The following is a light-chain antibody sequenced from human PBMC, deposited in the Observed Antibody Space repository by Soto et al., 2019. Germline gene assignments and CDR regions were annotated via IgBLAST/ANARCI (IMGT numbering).Light chain of an antibody. CDR1: QSVGSY. CDR3: QQRSSWPLT. J-gene: IGKJ4*01. Sequence: EIVLTQSPATLSLSPGERATLSCRASQSVGSYFAWYQQKPGQAPRLLLYDAFSRATGIPARFSGSGSGTDFTLTIRSLEPEDFAVYFCQQRSSWPLTFGGGTMVEIK. V-gene: IGKV3-11*01. CDR2: DAF.